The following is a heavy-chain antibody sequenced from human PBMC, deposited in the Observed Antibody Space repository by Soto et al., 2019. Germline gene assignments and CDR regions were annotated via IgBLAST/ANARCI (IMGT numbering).Heavy chain of an antibody. CDR3: ARHYYDSSGYRPTTPGAFDI. CDR2: IYYSGST. CDR1: GGSISSGDYY. D-gene: IGHD3-22*01. V-gene: IGHV4-30-4*01. Sequence: QVQLQESGPGLVKPSQTLSLTCTVSGGSISSGDYYWSWIRQPPGKGLEWIGYIYYSGSTYYNPSLKSRVTISVDTSKNQFSLKLSSVTPADTAVYYCARHYYDSSGYRPTTPGAFDIWGQGTMVTVSS. J-gene: IGHJ3*02.